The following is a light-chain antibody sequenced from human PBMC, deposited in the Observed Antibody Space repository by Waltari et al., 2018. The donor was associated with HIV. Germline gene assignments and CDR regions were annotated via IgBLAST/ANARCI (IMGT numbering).Light chain of an antibody. CDR1: SSDVGAYNY. V-gene: IGLV2-14*03. CDR3: SSYTSSSTVV. J-gene: IGLJ2*01. CDR2: DVS. Sequence: QSALTQPASVSGSPGQSITISCTGTSSDVGAYNYVHWYQLHPGKAPKLMIYDVSNRPSGVSDRFSGSKSANTASLTISGLQAEDEAHYYCSSYTSSSTVVFGGGTKLTVL.